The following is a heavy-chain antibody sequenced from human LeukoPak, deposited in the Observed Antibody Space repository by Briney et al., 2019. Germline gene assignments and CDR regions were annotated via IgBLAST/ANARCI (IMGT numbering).Heavy chain of an antibody. V-gene: IGHV4-59*01. CDR2: IYYSGST. Sequence: SETLSLTCTVSGGSISSYYWSWIRQPPGKGLEWIGYIYYSGSTNYNPSLKSRVTISVDTSKNQLSLKLSSVTAADTAVYYCARGGSGWYGYYFDYWGQGTLVTVSS. CDR3: ARGGSGWYGYYFDY. CDR1: GGSISSYY. D-gene: IGHD6-19*01. J-gene: IGHJ4*02.